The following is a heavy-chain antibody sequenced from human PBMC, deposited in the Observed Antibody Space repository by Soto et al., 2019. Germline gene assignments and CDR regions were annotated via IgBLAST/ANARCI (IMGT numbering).Heavy chain of an antibody. CDR2: IFSDDEK. J-gene: IGHJ3*01. CDR3: ARTTEMARGFDAFDL. Sequence: QVTLKESGPVLVKPTETLTLTCTVSGFSLSDPRMGVTWIRQPPGKALEWLAHIFSDDEKFYSTSLTNRLIISKDTSKSQVVLTVTNLDPVDTATYYCARTTEMARGFDAFDLWGQGTRVTVSS. V-gene: IGHV2-26*01. D-gene: IGHD4-17*01. CDR1: GFSLSDPRMG.